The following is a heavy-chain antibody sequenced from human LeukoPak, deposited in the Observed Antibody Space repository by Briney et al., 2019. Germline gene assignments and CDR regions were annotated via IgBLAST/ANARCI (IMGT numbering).Heavy chain of an antibody. CDR3: ASEAYYYDSSGYYKY. J-gene: IGHJ4*02. CDR2: IYTSGST. CDR1: GGSISSFH. V-gene: IGHV4-4*07. D-gene: IGHD3-22*01. Sequence: SETLSLTCTVSGGSISSFHWSWIRQPAGKGLEWIGRIYTSGSTNYNPSLKSRVTMSVDTSKNQFSLKLSSVTAADAAVYYCASEAYYYDSSGYYKYWGQGTLVTVSS.